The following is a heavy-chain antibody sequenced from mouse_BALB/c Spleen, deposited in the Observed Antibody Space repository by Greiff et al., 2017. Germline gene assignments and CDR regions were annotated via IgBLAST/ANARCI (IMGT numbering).Heavy chain of an antibody. J-gene: IGHJ4*01. D-gene: IGHD1-2*01. CDR2: ISYSGST. CDR1: GYSITSDYA. V-gene: IGHV3-2*02. Sequence: EVQLQESGPGLVKPSQSLSLTCTVTGYSITSDYAWNWIRQFPGNKLEWMGYISYSGSTSYNPSLKSRISITRDTSKNQFFLQLNSVTTEDTATYYCATITTDSYYAMDYWGQGTSVTVSS. CDR3: ATITTDSYYAMDY.